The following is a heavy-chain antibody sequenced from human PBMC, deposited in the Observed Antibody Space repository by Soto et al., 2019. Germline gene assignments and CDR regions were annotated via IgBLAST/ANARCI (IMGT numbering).Heavy chain of an antibody. CDR2: ISSSSSTI. J-gene: IGHJ6*02. CDR3: AREITIFGVVLYGMDV. D-gene: IGHD3-3*01. V-gene: IGHV3-48*02. CDR1: GFTFSSYS. Sequence: GGSLRLSCAASGFTFSSYSMNWVRQAPGKGLEWVSYISSSSSTIYYADSVKGRFTTSRDNAKNSLYLQMNSLRDEDTAVYYCAREITIFGVVLYGMDVWGQGTTVTVSS.